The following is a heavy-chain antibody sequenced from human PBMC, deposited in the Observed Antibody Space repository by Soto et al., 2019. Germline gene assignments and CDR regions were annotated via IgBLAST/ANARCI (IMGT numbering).Heavy chain of an antibody. CDR2: IIPIFGTA. Sequence: SVKVSCKASGGTFSSYAISWVRQAPGQGLEWMGGIIPIFGTANYAQKFQGRVTITADESTSTAYMELSSLRSEDTAVYYCARSPAAINYYYGMDVWGQGTTVTVSS. D-gene: IGHD2-2*02. CDR1: GGTFSSYA. V-gene: IGHV1-69*13. CDR3: ARSPAAINYYYGMDV. J-gene: IGHJ6*02.